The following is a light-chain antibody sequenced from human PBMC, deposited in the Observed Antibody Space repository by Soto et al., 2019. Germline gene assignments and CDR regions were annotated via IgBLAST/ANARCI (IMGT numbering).Light chain of an antibody. J-gene: IGKJ3*01. Sequence: DIQMTQSPSSVSASVGDRVSITCRASQGVNTYLAWFQQKPGKAPKLLIYDASNLETGVPSRFSGSGSGTDFTFTISSLQPEDIATYYCQQYDNLPVFGPGTKVDIK. CDR2: DAS. V-gene: IGKV1-33*01. CDR3: QQYDNLPV. CDR1: QGVNTY.